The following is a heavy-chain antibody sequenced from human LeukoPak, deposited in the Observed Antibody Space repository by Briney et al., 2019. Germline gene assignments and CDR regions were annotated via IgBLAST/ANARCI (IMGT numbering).Heavy chain of an antibody. D-gene: IGHD3-3*01. CDR3: AADPTYYDFWSGYQGDY. Sequence: ASVKVSCKASGFTFTSSAVQWVRQARGQRLEWIGWIVVGSGNTNYAQKFQERVTITRDMSTSTAYMELSSLRSEDTAVYYCAADPTYYDFWSGYQGDYWGQGTLVTVSS. V-gene: IGHV1-58*01. CDR1: GFTFTSSA. J-gene: IGHJ4*02. CDR2: IVVGSGNT.